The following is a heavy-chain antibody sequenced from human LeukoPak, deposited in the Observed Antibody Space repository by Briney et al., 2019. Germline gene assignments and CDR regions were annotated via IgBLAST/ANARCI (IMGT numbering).Heavy chain of an antibody. D-gene: IGHD3-22*01. CDR3: ARDYYDSSGSPGDWFDP. Sequence: ASVKVSCKASGYTFTSYGISWVRQAPGQGLEWMGWISAYNGYTNYAQKLQGRVTMTTDTSTSTAYMELRSLRSDDTAVYYCARDYYDSSGSPGDWFDPWGQGTLVTVSS. CDR1: GYTFTSYG. CDR2: ISAYNGYT. J-gene: IGHJ5*02. V-gene: IGHV1-18*01.